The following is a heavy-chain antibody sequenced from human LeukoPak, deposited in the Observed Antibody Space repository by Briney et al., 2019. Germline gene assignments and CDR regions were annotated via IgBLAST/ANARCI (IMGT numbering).Heavy chain of an antibody. V-gene: IGHV3-30*18. CDR2: ISYDVSNK. CDR3: AKEVGITTAGLVAFED. Sequence: PGGSLRLSCAASGFTFSNYGMHWVRQVPGKGLEGVAVISYDVSNKYYADSVKGRFTISRDNSKNTLYLQMNSLRAEDTAVYYCAKEVGITTAGLVAFEDWGQGTLVTVSS. J-gene: IGHJ4*02. CDR1: GFTFSNYG. D-gene: IGHD6-13*01.